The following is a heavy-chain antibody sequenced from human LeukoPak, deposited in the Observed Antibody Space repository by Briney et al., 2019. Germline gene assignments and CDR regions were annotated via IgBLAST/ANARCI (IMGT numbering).Heavy chain of an antibody. CDR3: ARDSGMGSGWEGFGY. V-gene: IGHV4-39*07. CDR2: IYHSGST. Sequence: SETLSLTCTVFGGSISSGSYYWGWIRQPPGKGLEWIGEIYHSGSTNYNPSLKSRVTISVDKSKNQFSLKLSSVTAADTAVYYCARDSGMGSGWEGFGYWGQGTLVTVSS. J-gene: IGHJ4*02. CDR1: GGSISSGSYY. D-gene: IGHD6-19*01.